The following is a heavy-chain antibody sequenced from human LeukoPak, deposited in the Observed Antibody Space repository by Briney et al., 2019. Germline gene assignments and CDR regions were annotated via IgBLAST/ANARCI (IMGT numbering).Heavy chain of an antibody. J-gene: IGHJ6*03. D-gene: IGHD2-15*01. CDR2: IKQDGSEK. V-gene: IGHV3-7*01. CDR3: ARASFCSGGSCSIYYYYYMDV. CDR1: GFTFSSYW. Sequence: GGPLRLSCAASGFTFSSYWMSWVRQAPGKGLEWVANIKQDGSEKYYVDSVKGRLTISRDNAKNSLYLQMNSLRAEDTAVYYCARASFCSGGSCSIYYYYYMDVWGKGTTVTVSS.